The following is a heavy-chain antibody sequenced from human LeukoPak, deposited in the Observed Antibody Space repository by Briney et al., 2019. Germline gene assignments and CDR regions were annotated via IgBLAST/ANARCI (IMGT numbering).Heavy chain of an antibody. Sequence: GGSLRLSCAASGFTFSSYSMNWVRQAPGKGLEWVSSISSSSSYIYYADSVKDRFTISRDNAKNSLYLQMNSLRAEDTAVYYCAREPIVVVPAAIDGRGYYYYYMAVWGKGTTVTVSS. J-gene: IGHJ6*03. V-gene: IGHV3-21*01. CDR2: ISSSSSYI. D-gene: IGHD2-2*02. CDR1: GFTFSSYS. CDR3: AREPIVVVPAAIDGRGYYYYYMAV.